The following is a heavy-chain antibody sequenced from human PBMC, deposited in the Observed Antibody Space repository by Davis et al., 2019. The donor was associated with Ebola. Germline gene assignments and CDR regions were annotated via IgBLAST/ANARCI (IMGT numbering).Heavy chain of an antibody. CDR3: AISGADILTGYYNDY. J-gene: IGHJ4*02. D-gene: IGHD3-9*01. V-gene: IGHV1-46*01. CDR1: GGTFSSYG. CDR2: INPNSGNT. Sequence: AASVKVSCKASGGTFSSYGISWVRQAPGQGLEWMGVINPNSGNTNYAQKFQGRVTMTRDTSTSTVFMELSSLRSEDTAVYYCAISGADILTGYYNDYWGQGTLVTVSS.